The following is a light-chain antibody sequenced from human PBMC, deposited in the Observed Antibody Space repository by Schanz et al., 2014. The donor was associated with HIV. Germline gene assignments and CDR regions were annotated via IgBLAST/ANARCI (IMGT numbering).Light chain of an antibody. CDR3: QQPDSYPLT. CDR1: QGISSY. CDR2: AAS. J-gene: IGKJ4*01. V-gene: IGKV1-9*01. Sequence: IQLTQSPSSLSAFVGDRVTITCRASQGISSYLAWYQQKPGKAPKLLIYAASTLQSGVPSRFSGSGSGTDFTLTISSLQPEDFATYYCQQPDSYPLTFGGGTKVEIK.